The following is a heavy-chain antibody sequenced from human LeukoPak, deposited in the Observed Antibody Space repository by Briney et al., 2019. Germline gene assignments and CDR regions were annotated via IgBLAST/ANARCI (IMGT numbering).Heavy chain of an antibody. D-gene: IGHD6-19*01. Sequence: SPTLSLTFVVSGDSVSSKNGAWNWIRQSPSRGLEWLGRTYYRSKWYNDYAESMEGRMTISRDTSKNQYSLHLNSVTPDDTAVYYCARDFGTTGWHTFDYWGQGTLVTVSS. CDR1: GDSVSSKNGA. J-gene: IGHJ4*02. CDR3: ARDFGTTGWHTFDY. V-gene: IGHV6-1*01. CDR2: TYYRSKWYN.